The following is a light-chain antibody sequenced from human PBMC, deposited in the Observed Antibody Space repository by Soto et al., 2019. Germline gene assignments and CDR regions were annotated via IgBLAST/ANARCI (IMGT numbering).Light chain of an antibody. V-gene: IGKV1-5*01. Sequence: DIQMTQSPFTLSASVGDRVTITCRASQNINKRSAWHQQKPGKAPKVLIYDASNLKSGVPSRFSGSGSGTEFILTISSLQPDDFATYYCQQYYTYPWTFGQGTKVEIK. CDR2: DAS. CDR1: QNINKR. CDR3: QQYYTYPWT. J-gene: IGKJ1*01.